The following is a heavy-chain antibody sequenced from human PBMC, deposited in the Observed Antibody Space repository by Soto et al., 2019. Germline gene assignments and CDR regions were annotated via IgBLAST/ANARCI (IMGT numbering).Heavy chain of an antibody. Sequence: EVQLVESGGGLVKPGGSLRLSCAASGFTFSSYSMNWVRQAPGKGLEWVSSISGSGNYTHYADFLRGRFTISRDNAKTSLYLHMNSLRAEDTAVYYCAREGINNYNEYYFDSWGQGTVVTVSS. V-gene: IGHV3-21*01. D-gene: IGHD4-4*01. CDR3: AREGINNYNEYYFDS. CDR2: ISGSGNYT. CDR1: GFTFSSYS. J-gene: IGHJ4*02.